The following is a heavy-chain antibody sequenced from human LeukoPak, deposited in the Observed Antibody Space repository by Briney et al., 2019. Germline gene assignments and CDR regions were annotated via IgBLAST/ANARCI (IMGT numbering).Heavy chain of an antibody. CDR3: ARGPGQWLVLDY. CDR2: INHSGST. Sequence: SETLSLTCAVSGGSFSGYYWSWIRQPPGKGLEWIREINHSGSTNYNPSLKSRVTISVDTSKNQFSLKLSSVTAADTAVYYCARGPGQWLVLDYWGQGTLVTVSS. CDR1: GGSFSGYY. D-gene: IGHD6-19*01. V-gene: IGHV4-34*01. J-gene: IGHJ4*02.